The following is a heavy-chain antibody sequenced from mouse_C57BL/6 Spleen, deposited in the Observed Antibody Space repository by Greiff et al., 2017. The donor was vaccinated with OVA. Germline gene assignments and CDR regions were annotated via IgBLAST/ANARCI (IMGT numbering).Heavy chain of an antibody. CDR1: GYSITSGYY. Sequence: EVKLMESGPGLVKPSQSLSLTCSVTGYSITSGYYWNWIRQFPGNKLEWMGYISYDGSNNYNPSLKNRISITRDTSKNQFFLKLNSVTTEDTATYYCAREGYGRSSMDYWGQGTSVTVSS. D-gene: IGHD1-1*01. V-gene: IGHV3-6*01. J-gene: IGHJ4*01. CDR2: ISYDGSN. CDR3: AREGYGRSSMDY.